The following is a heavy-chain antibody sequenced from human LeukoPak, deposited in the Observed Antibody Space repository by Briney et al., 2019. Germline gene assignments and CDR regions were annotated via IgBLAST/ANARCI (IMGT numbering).Heavy chain of an antibody. J-gene: IGHJ4*02. CDR2: VHYGGNT. Sequence: IPSETLSLTCTVSGDSITRGTYFSGWIREPPGKGLEWIGSVHYGGNTYYNPSLKSRVSISVDTSRNQFALRLGSLTAADTAVYYCARHAQRVEAWLQPFDYWGQGAPVTVSS. CDR3: ARHAQRVEAWLQPFDY. CDR1: GDSITRGTYF. D-gene: IGHD5-24*01. V-gene: IGHV4-39*01.